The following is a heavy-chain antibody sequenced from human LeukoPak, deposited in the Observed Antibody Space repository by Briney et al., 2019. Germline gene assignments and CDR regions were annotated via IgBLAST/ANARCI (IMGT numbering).Heavy chain of an antibody. CDR3: SHSEQVGASPPYDY. J-gene: IGHJ4*02. V-gene: IGHV3-23*01. D-gene: IGHD1-26*01. CDR1: GFTFSSYA. CDR2: ISGSGGST. Sequence: GGSLRLSCAASGFTFSSYAMSWVRQAPGKGLEWVSAISGSGGSTYYADSVKGRLTISRDNSKNTLYLQMNSLRAEDTAVYYCSHSEQVGASPPYDYWGQGTLVTVSS.